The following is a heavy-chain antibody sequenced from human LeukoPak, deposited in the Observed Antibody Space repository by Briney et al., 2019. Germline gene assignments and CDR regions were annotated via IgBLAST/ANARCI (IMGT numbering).Heavy chain of an antibody. Sequence: SETLSLTCAVYGGSFSGYYWSWIRQPPGKGLEWIGEINRSGSTNYNPSLKSRVTISVDTSKNQFSLKLSSVTAADTAVYYCARQLNYYGSGSYLYWGQGTLVTVSS. D-gene: IGHD3-10*01. J-gene: IGHJ4*02. CDR1: GGSFSGYY. V-gene: IGHV4-34*01. CDR2: INRSGST. CDR3: ARQLNYYGSGSYLY.